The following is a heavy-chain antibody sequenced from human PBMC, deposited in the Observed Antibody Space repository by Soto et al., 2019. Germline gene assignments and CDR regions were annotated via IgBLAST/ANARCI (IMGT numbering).Heavy chain of an antibody. CDR3: ARGFPGPVDH. Sequence: QVQLVQSGAEVRKPGASVKVSCKASGYTFTNFHFNWVRQATGQGLEWIGWMNPYSGDTGYAQNFQGRVTMTRDTSINTAYMEMTSLTSDDTAVYYCARGFPGPVDHWGQGTPVTVSS. CDR2: MNPYSGDT. CDR1: GYTFTNFH. D-gene: IGHD3-10*01. V-gene: IGHV1-8*02. J-gene: IGHJ4*02.